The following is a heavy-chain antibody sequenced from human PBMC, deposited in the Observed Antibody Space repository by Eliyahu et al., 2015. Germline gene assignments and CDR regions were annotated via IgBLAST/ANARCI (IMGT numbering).Heavy chain of an antibody. Sequence: QLQLQESGPGLVKPSETLSLTCTVSGGSINSSIYYWGWIRQPPGKGLEWIGSVYYSGNTYYNPSLKSRVTISVDTSKNQFSLELSSVTAADTAMYYCVSPYNWNYIFANWGQGTLVTVSS. J-gene: IGHJ1*01. D-gene: IGHD1-7*01. CDR3: VSPYNWNYIFAN. CDR2: VYYSGNT. V-gene: IGHV4-39*01. CDR1: GGSINSSIYY.